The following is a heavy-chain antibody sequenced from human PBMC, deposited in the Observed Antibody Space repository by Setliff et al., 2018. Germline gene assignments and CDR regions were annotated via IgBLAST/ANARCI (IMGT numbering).Heavy chain of an antibody. CDR2: IIPIFGTA. V-gene: IGHV1-69*13. D-gene: IGHD3-3*01. CDR1: GGTFSSYA. J-gene: IGHJ6*02. CDR3: ASGPRITIFGVVSLSLYGMDV. Sequence: GASVKVSCKASGGTFSSYAISWVRQAPGQGLEWMGGIIPIFGTANYAQKFQGRVTITADESTSTAYMELSSLRSEDTAVYYCASGPRITIFGVVSLSLYGMDVWGQGTTVTVSS.